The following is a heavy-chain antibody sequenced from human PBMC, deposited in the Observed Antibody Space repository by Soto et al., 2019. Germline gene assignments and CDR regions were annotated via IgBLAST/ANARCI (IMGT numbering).Heavy chain of an antibody. J-gene: IGHJ5*02. D-gene: IGHD3-16*01. Sequence: QVQLVQSGPEVKEPGSSVKVSCKTSGGTFSSYSLNWVRQAPGQGLEWMGVITPLYGTKNYAQRFRGRVTFDADDPTGTVFMELTRATSDDTAVYFCAHGGTLTPFDPWGQGTLVTVSS. V-gene: IGHV1-69*12. CDR3: AHGGTLTPFDP. CDR1: GGTFSSYS. CDR2: ITPLYGTK.